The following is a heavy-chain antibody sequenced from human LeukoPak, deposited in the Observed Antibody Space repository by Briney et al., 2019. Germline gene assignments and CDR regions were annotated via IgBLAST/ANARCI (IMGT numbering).Heavy chain of an antibody. CDR2: ISGSGGST. CDR3: AKVPGSVATNWFDP. V-gene: IGHV3-23*01. CDR1: GFTFRDYY. Sequence: GGSLRLSCAASGFTFRDYYMSWIRQAPGKGLEWVSAISGSGGSTYYADSVKGRFTISRDNSKNTLYLQMNSLRAEDTAVYYCAKVPGSVATNWFDPWGQGTLVTVSS. J-gene: IGHJ5*02. D-gene: IGHD5-12*01.